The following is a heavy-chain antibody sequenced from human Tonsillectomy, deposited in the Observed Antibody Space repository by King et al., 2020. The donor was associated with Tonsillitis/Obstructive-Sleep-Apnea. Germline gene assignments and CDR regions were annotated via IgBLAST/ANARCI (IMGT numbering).Heavy chain of an antibody. V-gene: IGHV4-39*01. CDR3: ATGRLEDWYHYYGMDV. Sequence: LQLQESGPGLVKPSETLSLTCTVSGGSISSSNYYWGWTRQPPGKGLEWSGSIYYSGSTYYNPSLKSRVTISGDTSKNQFSLMLSSVTAADTAIYYCATGRLEDWYHYYGMDVWGQGTTVTVSS. J-gene: IGHJ6*02. CDR1: GGSISSSNYY. D-gene: IGHD2-15*01. CDR2: IYYSGST.